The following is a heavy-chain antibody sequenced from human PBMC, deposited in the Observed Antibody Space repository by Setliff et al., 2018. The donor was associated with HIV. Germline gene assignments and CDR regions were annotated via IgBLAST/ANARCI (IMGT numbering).Heavy chain of an antibody. V-gene: IGHV1-2*06. CDR3: ATHSNGWYFRAFDI. J-gene: IGHJ3*02. CDR1: GYTFTGYY. Sequence: ASVKVSCKASGYTFTGYYMHWVRQAPGQGLEWMGRINPNSGGTNYAQKFQGRVTMTRDTSISTAYMELSRLRSDDTAVYYCATHSNGWYFRAFDIWGQGTMVTVSS. D-gene: IGHD6-19*01. CDR2: INPNSGGT.